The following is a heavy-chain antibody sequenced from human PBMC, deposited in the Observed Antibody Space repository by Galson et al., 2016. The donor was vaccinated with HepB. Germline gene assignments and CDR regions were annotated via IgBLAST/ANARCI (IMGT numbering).Heavy chain of an antibody. CDR1: GFSFSDHY. CDR3: AGDASGSYRWEF. CDR2: SRNEAYRYTT. Sequence: SLRLSCAASGFSFSDHYMDWVRQAPGKGLEWVGRSRNEAYRYTTEYAASVKGRFTISRDDSKDSVYLQMNSLKTEDTAVYYCAGDASGSYRWEFWGQGTLVTVPS. V-gene: IGHV3-72*01. D-gene: IGHD3-10*01. J-gene: IGHJ4*02.